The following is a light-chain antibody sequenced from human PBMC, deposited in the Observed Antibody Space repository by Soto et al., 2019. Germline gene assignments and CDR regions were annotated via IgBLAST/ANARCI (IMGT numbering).Light chain of an antibody. CDR3: SSYSTSFFYV. V-gene: IGLV2-14*01. CDR2: GVT. CDR1: SSDIGFYNY. J-gene: IGLJ1*01. Sequence: QSVLTQPASVSGSPGQSITNSCTGTSSDIGFYNYVSWYQQYAGQAPKLLIYGVTNRPSGISYRFSGSKSGSTASLTIYGLRDEDEADYYCSSYSTSFFYVFGTGTKLTVL.